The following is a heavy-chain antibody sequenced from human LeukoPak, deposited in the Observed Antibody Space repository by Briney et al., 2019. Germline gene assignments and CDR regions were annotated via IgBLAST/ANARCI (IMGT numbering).Heavy chain of an antibody. CDR2: LSSDGGST. CDR3: ARGRQGAKTRYFDL. V-gene: IGHV3-64*01. D-gene: IGHD1-26*01. CDR1: GILFSIHA. Sequence: GGPLTLPCAVSGILFSIHAMHWVRQGRGKGLECISTLSSDGGSTDYANSVNGRFTISRDNSKNTLHLQMGSLRAEDMADYYCARGRQGAKTRYFDLWGRGTRVTVSS. J-gene: IGHJ2*01.